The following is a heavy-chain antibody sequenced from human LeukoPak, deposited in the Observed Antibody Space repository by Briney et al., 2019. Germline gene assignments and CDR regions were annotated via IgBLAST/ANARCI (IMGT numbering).Heavy chain of an antibody. J-gene: IGHJ4*02. CDR2: IYYSGST. Sequence: SETLSLTCTVSGGSISSYYWSWIRQPPGKGLEWIGYIYYSGSTNYNPSLKSRVTISVDTSKNQFSLKLSSVTAADTAVYYCARVGRDYGDYVYYFDHWGQGTLVTVSS. D-gene: IGHD4-17*01. V-gene: IGHV4-59*01. CDR3: ARVGRDYGDYVYYFDH. CDR1: GGSISSYY.